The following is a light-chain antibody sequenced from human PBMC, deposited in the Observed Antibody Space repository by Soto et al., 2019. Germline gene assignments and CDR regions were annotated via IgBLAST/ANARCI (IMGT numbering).Light chain of an antibody. CDR1: QNRHCF. J-gene: IGKJ1*01. CDR3: QKYNQWPWT. Sequence: TQSPATLSVYPGETVTLSCRAGQNRHCFFNWHQQRPGQASRPLIHGASSRATGIPDRFGGSGSGTEFTLTISSLQSEDVGIYYCQKYNQWPWTFGPGTKVDIK. CDR2: GAS. V-gene: IGKV3D-15*01.